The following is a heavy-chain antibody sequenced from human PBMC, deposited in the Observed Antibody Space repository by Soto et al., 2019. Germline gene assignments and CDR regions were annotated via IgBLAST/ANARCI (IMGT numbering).Heavy chain of an antibody. Sequence: PSETLSLTCAVYGGSFSGYYWSWIRQPPGKGLEWIGEINHSGSTNYNPSLKSRVTISVDTSKNQFSLKLSSVTAADTAVYYCARGLPYGSGSPYFDYWGQGTLVTVSS. CDR3: ARGLPYGSGSPYFDY. V-gene: IGHV4-34*01. CDR1: GGSFSGYY. CDR2: INHSGST. D-gene: IGHD3-10*01. J-gene: IGHJ4*02.